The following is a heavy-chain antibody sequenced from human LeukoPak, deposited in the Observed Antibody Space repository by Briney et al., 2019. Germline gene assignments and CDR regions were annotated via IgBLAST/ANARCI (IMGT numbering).Heavy chain of an antibody. CDR3: ARDQGYYDSSGYSDYYYMDV. J-gene: IGHJ6*03. D-gene: IGHD3-22*01. CDR2: IYTSGST. V-gene: IGHV4-4*07. CDR1: GGSISSYY. Sequence: PSETLSLTSTVPGGSISSYYWSWIRQPAEKGLECIGRIYTSGSTNYNPSLKSRVTMSVDTSKNQFYLKLSSVTAADTAVYYCARDQGYYDSSGYSDYYYMDVWGKGTTVTGSS.